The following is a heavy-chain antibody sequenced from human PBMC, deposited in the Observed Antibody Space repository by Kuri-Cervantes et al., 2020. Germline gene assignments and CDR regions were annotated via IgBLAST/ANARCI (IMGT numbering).Heavy chain of an antibody. CDR3: ARTYYDSSGYYYLPGY. Sequence: GESLKISCAASGFTFSYFWMSWVRQAPGKGLEWVAKIKQDGSDKYYVDSVKGRFTISRDNAKNSLYLQMNSLRAEDTAVYYCARTYYDSSGYYYLPGYWGQGTLVTVSS. CDR1: GFTFSYFW. V-gene: IGHV3-7*02. CDR2: IKQDGSDK. D-gene: IGHD3-22*01. J-gene: IGHJ4*02.